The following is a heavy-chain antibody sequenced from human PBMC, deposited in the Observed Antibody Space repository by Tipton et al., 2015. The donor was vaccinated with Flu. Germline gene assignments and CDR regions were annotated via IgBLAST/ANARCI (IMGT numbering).Heavy chain of an antibody. CDR2: IHQSGST. J-gene: IGHJ5*01. V-gene: IGHV4-30-2*01. D-gene: IGHD4-11*01. Sequence: TLSLTCTVSGGSIGGGDYYWSWIRQPPGKGLEWIGNIHQSGSTYYNSFLRSRVTLSVDRSKNQFSVRLASVTAADTAVYYCARRDFSNYVSDPKNWFDSWGQGTLVTVSS. CDR1: GGSIGGGDYY. CDR3: ARRDFSNYVSDPKNWFDS.